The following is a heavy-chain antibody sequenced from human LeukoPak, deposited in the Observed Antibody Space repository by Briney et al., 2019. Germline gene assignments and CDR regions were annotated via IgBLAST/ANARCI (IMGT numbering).Heavy chain of an antibody. CDR3: ARGGTRRHDH. V-gene: IGHV3-7*01. Sequence: AGGSLRLSCAASGFTLSTYWMSWVRQAPGKGLEWVANIKEDGSEKYYVDSVKGRSTISRDNANNLVYLQMNSLRAEDTAVYYCARGGTRRHDHWGQGTLVTVSS. J-gene: IGHJ4*02. D-gene: IGHD1-26*01. CDR1: GFTLSTYW. CDR2: IKEDGSEK.